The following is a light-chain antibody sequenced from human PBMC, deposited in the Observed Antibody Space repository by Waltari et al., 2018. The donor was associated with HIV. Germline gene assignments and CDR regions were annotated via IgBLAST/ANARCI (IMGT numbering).Light chain of an antibody. Sequence: SSELTQPPSVSVSPGQTARISCAGDTLAKQYANWYQQKPGQAPVVVIIKDTERPSGIPERFSGSSSGTTVTLTIRGVQAEDESDYYCQSSDNSEHMIFGGGTKLTVL. V-gene: IGLV3-25*03. CDR1: TLAKQY. CDR2: KDT. CDR3: QSSDNSEHMI. J-gene: IGLJ2*01.